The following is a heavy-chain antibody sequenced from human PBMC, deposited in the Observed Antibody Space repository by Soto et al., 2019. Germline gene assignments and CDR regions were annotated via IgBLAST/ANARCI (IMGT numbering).Heavy chain of an antibody. CDR3: GTVGPPLSGAFTYGYEGPFDY. Sequence: QVQLVQSGAEVKKPGSSVKVSCKTSGGSQATSWVRQAPGHGPEWLGGIIGVFPTTNKAEKFEGRVTITADKSTGTAYVELSSLTSVDTAVYYCGTVGPPLSGAFTYGYEGPFDYWGQGILVIVSS. CDR2: IIGVFPTT. D-gene: IGHD5-18*01. V-gene: IGHV1-69*06. CDR1: GGSQA. J-gene: IGHJ4*02.